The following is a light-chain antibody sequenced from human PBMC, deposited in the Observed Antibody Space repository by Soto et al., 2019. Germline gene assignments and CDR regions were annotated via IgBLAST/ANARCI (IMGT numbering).Light chain of an antibody. CDR1: QSVSSN. Sequence: EIMMTQSPGTLSASPGERATLSCRASQSVSSNLAWYQQKPGQAPRLLIYAVSTRSTGIPARFSGSGSGTEYTLTISSLQSSDFVVVYYQLYNTWPLTFGQGTNVEIK. J-gene: IGKJ1*01. CDR2: AVS. V-gene: IGKV3-15*01. CDR3: QLYNTWPLT.